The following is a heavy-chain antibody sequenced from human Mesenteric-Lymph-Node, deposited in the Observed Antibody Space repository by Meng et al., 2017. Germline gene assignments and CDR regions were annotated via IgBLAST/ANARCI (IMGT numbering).Heavy chain of an antibody. CDR3: ARVGGSSWYFDY. V-gene: IGHV3-23*01. CDR1: GYTFTSYD. CDR2: ISGSGGST. Sequence: SCKASGYTFTSYDINWVRQATGQGLEWVSAISGSGGSTYYADAVKGRFTISRDNSKNTLYLQMNSLRAEDTAVYYCARVGGSSWYFDYWGQGTLVTVSS. J-gene: IGHJ4*02. D-gene: IGHD6-13*01.